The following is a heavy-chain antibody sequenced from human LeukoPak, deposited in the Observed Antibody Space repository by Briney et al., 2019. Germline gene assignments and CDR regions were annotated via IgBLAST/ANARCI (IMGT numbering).Heavy chain of an antibody. D-gene: IGHD6-19*01. CDR1: GFTFSSYA. V-gene: IGHV3-23*01. J-gene: IGHJ4*02. Sequence: GGSLRLSCAASGFTFSSYAMSWVRQAPGKGLEWVSAISGSGGSTYYADPVKGRFTISRDNSKNTLYLQMNSLRAEDTAVYYCATSALAVAGTDEFDYWGQGTLVTVSS. CDR2: ISGSGGST. CDR3: ATSALAVAGTDEFDY.